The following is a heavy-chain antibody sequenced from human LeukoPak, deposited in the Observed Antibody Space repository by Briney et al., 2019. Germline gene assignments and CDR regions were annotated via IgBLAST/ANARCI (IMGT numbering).Heavy chain of an antibody. V-gene: IGHV4-61*05. CDR3: ARDYGDYIGALDI. J-gene: IGHJ3*02. CDR2: IHYSGST. Sequence: SETLSLTCTVSGGSISSSSYYWGWIRQPPGKGLEWIGLIHYSGSTNYNPSLKSRLTMSVDTSKNQFSLKLSSVTAADTAVYYCARDYGDYIGALDIWGQGTMVTVSS. CDR1: GGSISSSSYY. D-gene: IGHD4-17*01.